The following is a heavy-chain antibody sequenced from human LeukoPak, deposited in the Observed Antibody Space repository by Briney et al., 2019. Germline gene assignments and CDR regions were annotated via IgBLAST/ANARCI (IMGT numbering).Heavy chain of an antibody. V-gene: IGHV4-34*01. CDR1: GGSFSGYY. CDR2: INHSGST. CDR3: ARRALYYYDSSGYYYVGRNTFDY. D-gene: IGHD3-22*01. Sequence: SETLSLTCAVYGGSFSGYYWSWIRQPPGKGLEWIGEINHSGSTNYNPSLKSRVTISVDTSKNQFSLKLSSVTAADTAVYYCARRALYYYDSSGYYYVGRNTFDYWGQGTLVTVSS. J-gene: IGHJ4*02.